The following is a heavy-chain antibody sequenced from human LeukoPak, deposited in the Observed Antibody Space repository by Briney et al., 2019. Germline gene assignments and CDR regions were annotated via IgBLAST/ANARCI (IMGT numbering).Heavy chain of an antibody. J-gene: IGHJ4*02. CDR3: ARVGSVYYGSGSFVDY. D-gene: IGHD3-10*01. V-gene: IGHV4-61*08. CDR2: IYYSGST. Sequence: SETLSLTCTVSGGSISSGDYYWSWIRQPPGKGLEWIGYIYYSGSTNYNPSLKSRVTISVDTSKNQFSLKLSSVTAADTAVYYCARVGSVYYGSGSFVDYWGQGTLVTVSS. CDR1: GGSISSGDYY.